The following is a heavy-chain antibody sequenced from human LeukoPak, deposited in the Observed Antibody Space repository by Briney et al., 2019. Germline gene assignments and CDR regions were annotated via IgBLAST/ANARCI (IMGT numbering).Heavy chain of an antibody. J-gene: IGHJ6*03. V-gene: IGHV4-59*01. CDR3: ARGYSGYDRYYYYYYMDV. CDR2: XXYSGST. CDR1: GGSISSYY. Sequence: PSETLSLTCTVSGGSISSYYWSWIRQPPGKGLEWIGXXXYSGSTNYNPSLKSRVTISVDTSKNQFSLKLSSVTAADTAVYYCARGYSGYDRYYYYYYMDVWGKGTTVTVSS. D-gene: IGHD5-12*01.